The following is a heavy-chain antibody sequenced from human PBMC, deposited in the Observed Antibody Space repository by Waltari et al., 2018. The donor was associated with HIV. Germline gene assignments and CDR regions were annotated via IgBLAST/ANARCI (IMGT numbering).Heavy chain of an antibody. CDR1: GGSISSSSSY. Sequence: QLQLQESGPGLVKPSETLSLTCTVSGGSISSSSSYWGWIRQPPGKGLEWIGSLSYSGSTYYSPSLKRRVTISVDMSKNQFSLQLSSVTAADTAVYFCARHSRHYYDSSGFSLFDYWGQGTLVTVSS. J-gene: IGHJ4*02. CDR2: LSYSGST. D-gene: IGHD3-22*01. V-gene: IGHV4-39*01. CDR3: ARHSRHYYDSSGFSLFDY.